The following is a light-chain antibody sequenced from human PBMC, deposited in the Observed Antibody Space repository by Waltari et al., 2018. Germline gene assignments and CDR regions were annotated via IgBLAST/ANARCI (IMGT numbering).Light chain of an antibody. V-gene: IGKV1-8*01. CDR2: AAS. CDR3: QQYYSYPPFT. Sequence: AIRMTQSPSSFSASTGDRVTITCRASQGISSYLAWYQQKPGKAPKLLLYAASTLQSGVPSRFSGSGSGTDFTLTISCLQSEDFATYYCQQYYSYPPFTFGPGTKVDIK. J-gene: IGKJ3*01. CDR1: QGISSY.